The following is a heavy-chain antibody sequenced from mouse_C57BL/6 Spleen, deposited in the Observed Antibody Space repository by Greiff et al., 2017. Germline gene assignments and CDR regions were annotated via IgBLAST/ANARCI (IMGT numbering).Heavy chain of an antibody. J-gene: IGHJ1*03. V-gene: IGHV1-64*01. CDR2: IHPNSGST. Sequence: QVQLQQPGAELVKPGASVTLSCKASGYTFTSYWMHWVKQRPGQGLEWIGMIHPNSGSTNYNEKFKSKATLTVDKSSSTAYMQLSSLTSEDSAVYYCAREVVEYFDVWGTGTTVTVSS. CDR3: AREVVEYFDV. D-gene: IGHD1-1*01. CDR1: GYTFTSYW.